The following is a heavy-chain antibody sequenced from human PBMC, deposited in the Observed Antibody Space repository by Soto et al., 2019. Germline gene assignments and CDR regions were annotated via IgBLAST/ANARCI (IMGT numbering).Heavy chain of an antibody. J-gene: IGHJ6*02. CDR1: GGSISNYY. CDR2: IYDSENT. Sequence: SETLSLTCTVSGGSISNYYWSWIRQPPGEALAWIGYIYDSENTNYNPSLKSRVTISVDTSKNQFSLKLSSVTAADTAVYYCARRVSYYEGGAYYPSHGMDVWGQGTTVTVSS. CDR3: ARRVSYYEGGAYYPSHGMDV. V-gene: IGHV4-59*01. D-gene: IGHD3-22*01.